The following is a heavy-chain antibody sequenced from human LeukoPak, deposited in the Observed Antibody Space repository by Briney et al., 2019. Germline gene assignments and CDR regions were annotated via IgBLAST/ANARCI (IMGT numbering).Heavy chain of an antibody. V-gene: IGHV3-48*01. Sequence: GGSLRLSCTASGFTFSSYSMNWVRQAPGKGLEWVSYISSSSSTIYYADSVKGRFTISRDNAKNSLYLQMNSLRAEDTAVYYCARDHYDSSGWGYYFDYWGQGTLVTVSS. J-gene: IGHJ4*02. D-gene: IGHD3-22*01. CDR2: ISSSSSTI. CDR3: ARDHYDSSGWGYYFDY. CDR1: GFTFSSYS.